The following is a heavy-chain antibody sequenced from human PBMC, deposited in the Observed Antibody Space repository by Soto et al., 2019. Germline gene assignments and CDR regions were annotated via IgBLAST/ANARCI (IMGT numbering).Heavy chain of an antibody. D-gene: IGHD7-27*01. CDR2: INPSGSSR. CDR3: AKDNGGWFDP. CDR1: GCSFPSYY. V-gene: IGHV1-46*01. Sequence: ASVKFSCKASGCSFPSYYMHWVRQAPGQGLEWMGIINPSGSSRSYAQKFQGRVTMTRDTSTSTVYMELSSLRSEDTAVYYCAKDNGGWFDPWGQGTLVTVSS. J-gene: IGHJ5*02.